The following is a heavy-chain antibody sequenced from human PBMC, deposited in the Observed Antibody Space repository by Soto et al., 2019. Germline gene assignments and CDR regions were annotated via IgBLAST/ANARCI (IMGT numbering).Heavy chain of an antibody. CDR2: MNPNSGNT. D-gene: IGHD6-19*01. CDR1: GYTFTSYD. J-gene: IGHJ6*02. CDR3: ARVGRWLPYYYYYGMDV. V-gene: IGHV1-8*01. Sequence: ASVKVSCKASGYTFTSYDINWVRQATGQGLEWMGWMNPNSGNTGYAQKFQGRVTMTRNTSISTAYMELSSLRSEDTAVYYCARVGRWLPYYYYYGMDVWGQGTTVTVS.